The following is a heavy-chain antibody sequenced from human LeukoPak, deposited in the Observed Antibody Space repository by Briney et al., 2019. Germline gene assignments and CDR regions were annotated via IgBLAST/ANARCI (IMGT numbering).Heavy chain of an antibody. CDR2: IYYSGST. D-gene: IGHD3-10*01. V-gene: IGHV4-59*12. CDR3: ARDRPLYGSGSYYNEGAFDI. CDR1: GGSISSYY. Sequence: PSETLSLTCTVSGGSISSYYWSWIRQPPGKGLEWIGYIYYSGSTNYNPSLKSRVTISVDTSKNQFSLKLSSVTAADTAVYYCARDRPLYGSGSYYNEGAFDIWGQGTMVTVSS. J-gene: IGHJ3*02.